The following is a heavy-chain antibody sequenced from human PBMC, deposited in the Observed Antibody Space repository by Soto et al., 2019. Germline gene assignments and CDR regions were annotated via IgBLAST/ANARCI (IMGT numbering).Heavy chain of an antibody. J-gene: IGHJ6*02. CDR1: GFSLSTSGMR. CDR3: ARIPAYDDFWSGYYTGYYYYGMDV. V-gene: IGHV2-70*01. Sequence: VSGPTLVNPTQTLTLTCTFSGFSLSTSGMRVSWIRQPPGKALEWLALIDWDDDKYYSTSLKTRLTISKDTSKNQVVLTMTNMDPVDTATYYCARIPAYDDFWSGYYTGYYYYGMDVWGQGTTVTVSS. CDR2: IDWDDDK. D-gene: IGHD3-3*01.